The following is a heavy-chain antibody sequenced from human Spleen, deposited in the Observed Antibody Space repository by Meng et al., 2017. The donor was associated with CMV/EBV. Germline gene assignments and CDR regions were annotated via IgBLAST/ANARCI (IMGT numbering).Heavy chain of an antibody. CDR1: YTFSYYD. CDR3: ARGNYFGAGSFYRIFDH. Sequence: YTFSYYDMHWVRQAPGQRLEWMGWINAANGNTKYSQKFQDRVTITRDTSADTAYIELSSLRSEDTAVYYCARGNYFGAGSFYRIFDHWSQGTLVTVSS. J-gene: IGHJ4*02. D-gene: IGHD3-10*01. V-gene: IGHV1-3*01. CDR2: INAANGNT.